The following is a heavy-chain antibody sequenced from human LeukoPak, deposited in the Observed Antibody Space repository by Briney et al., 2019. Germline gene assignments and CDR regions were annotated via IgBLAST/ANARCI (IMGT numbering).Heavy chain of an antibody. CDR2: ISGSGGST. D-gene: IGHD2/OR15-2a*01. CDR3: AKAPQISLRYFDY. J-gene: IGHJ4*02. CDR1: GFTFSSYS. Sequence: GGSLRLSCAASGFTFSSYSMNWVRQAPGKGLEWVSAISGSGGSTYYADSVKGRFTISRDNSKNTLYLQMNSLTAEDTALYYCAKAPQISLRYFDYWGQGTLVTVSS. V-gene: IGHV3-23*01.